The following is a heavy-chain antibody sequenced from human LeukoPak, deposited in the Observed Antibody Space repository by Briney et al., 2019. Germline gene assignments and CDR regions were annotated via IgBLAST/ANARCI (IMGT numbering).Heavy chain of an antibody. CDR1: GGSISSDY. Sequence: SETLSLTCTVSGGSISSDYWSWIRQPPGKGLEWIGYIYYRGGTNYNPSLKSRVTISVDTSKNQFSLKLRSVTAADTAVYYCARETSQKGAHYMDVWGKGTTVTISS. V-gene: IGHV4-59*01. D-gene: IGHD3-16*01. CDR2: IYYRGGT. J-gene: IGHJ6*03. CDR3: ARETSQKGAHYMDV.